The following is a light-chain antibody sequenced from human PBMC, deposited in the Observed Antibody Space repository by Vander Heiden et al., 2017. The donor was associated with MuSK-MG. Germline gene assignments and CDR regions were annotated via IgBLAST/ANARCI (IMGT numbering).Light chain of an antibody. J-gene: IGKJ1*01. V-gene: IGKV1-39*01. CDR3: QQSYTTPWT. CDR1: QSITTY. CDR2: AAS. Sequence: DIQMTQSPSSLSASVGDRVTITCRASQSITTYLNWYQQKPGNAPNLLIYAASSLPSGVPSRFSGSGSETDFTLTISSLQPEDFATYFCQQSYTTPWTFGQGTKVXIK.